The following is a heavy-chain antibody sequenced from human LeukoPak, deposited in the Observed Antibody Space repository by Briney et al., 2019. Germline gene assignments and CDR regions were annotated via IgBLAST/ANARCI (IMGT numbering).Heavy chain of an antibody. Sequence: SETLSLTCAVYGGSFSGYYWSWIRQPPGKGLEWIGEINHSGSTNYNPSLKSRVTISVDTSKNQFSLKLSSVTAADTAVYYCARASSSWLYYYLDVWGKGTTVTVSS. CDR3: ARASSSWLYYYLDV. V-gene: IGHV4-34*01. CDR1: GGSFSGYY. J-gene: IGHJ6*03. CDR2: INHSGST. D-gene: IGHD6-13*01.